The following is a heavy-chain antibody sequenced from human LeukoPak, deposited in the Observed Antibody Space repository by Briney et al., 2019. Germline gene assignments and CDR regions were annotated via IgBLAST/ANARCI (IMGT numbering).Heavy chain of an antibody. CDR3: AGFGCGGDCYSAFDS. J-gene: IGHJ4*02. CDR1: AGSISSYY. D-gene: IGHD2-21*02. V-gene: IGHV4-59*01. CDR2: VYYSGST. Sequence: SETLSLTCTVSAGSISSYYWSWVRQPPGKGLEWIGYVYYSGSTNYNPSLKSRVTISVDTSKNQFSLKVSSVTAADTAVYYCAGFGCGGDCYSAFDSWGQGTLVTVSS.